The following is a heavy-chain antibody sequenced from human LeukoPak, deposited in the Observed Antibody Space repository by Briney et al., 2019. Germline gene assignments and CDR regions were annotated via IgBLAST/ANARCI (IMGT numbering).Heavy chain of an antibody. D-gene: IGHD4-17*01. V-gene: IGHV4-30-2*01. Sequence: MSSQTLSLTCAVSGGSISSGGYSWSWIRQPPGKGLEWIGYIYHSGSTYYNPSLKSRVTISVDRSKNQFSLKLSSVTAADTAVYYCARLPRMGYGDYGFDYWGQGTLVTVSS. CDR1: GGSISSGGYS. J-gene: IGHJ4*02. CDR2: IYHSGST. CDR3: ARLPRMGYGDYGFDY.